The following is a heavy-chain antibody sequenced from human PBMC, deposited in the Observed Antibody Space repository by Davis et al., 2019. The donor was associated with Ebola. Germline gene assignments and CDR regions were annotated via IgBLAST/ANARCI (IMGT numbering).Heavy chain of an antibody. CDR3: AKDKTMATHYWYFDL. Sequence: PGGSLRLSCAVSGFIFSPYSMIWVRQAPGKGLEWVSFISSSSSTIYYADSVKGRFTISRDNAKKSLYLQMNSLRAEDTALYYCAKDKTMATHYWYFDLWGRGTLVTVSS. CDR1: GFIFSPYS. D-gene: IGHD4/OR15-4a*01. CDR2: ISSSSSTI. J-gene: IGHJ2*01. V-gene: IGHV3-48*01.